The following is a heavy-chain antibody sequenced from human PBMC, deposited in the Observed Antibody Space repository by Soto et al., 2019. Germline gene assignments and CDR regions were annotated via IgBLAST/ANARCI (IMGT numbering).Heavy chain of an antibody. D-gene: IGHD3-3*01. CDR3: LRPPIYVVVSGYCRLPLKLDC. CDR1: GYTFTSYG. V-gene: IGHV1-18*01. CDR2: ISAYNGNT. Sequence: GASVKVSCKASGYTFTSYGISWVRQAPGQGLEWMGWISAYNGNTNYAQKLQGRVTMTTDTSTSTAYMELRSLRSDDRAGYYFLRPPIYVVVSGYCRLPLKLDCGVQGPLVTVS. J-gene: IGHJ4*02.